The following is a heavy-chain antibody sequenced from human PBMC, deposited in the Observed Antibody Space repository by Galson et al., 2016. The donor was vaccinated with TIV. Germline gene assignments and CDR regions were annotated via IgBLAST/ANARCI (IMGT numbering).Heavy chain of an antibody. V-gene: IGHV1-18*01. CDR1: GYSFTSYG. D-gene: IGHD2-15*01. CDR2: ISNCNVNT. Sequence: SVKVSCKASGYSFTSYGIAWVRQAPGQGLAWMGWISNCNVNTKYAQKFQGRVTLTTDTATSTVYMELRSLRFDDTAVYFCARGRAADHAFDFWGQGTMVTVSS. J-gene: IGHJ3*01. CDR3: ARGRAADHAFDF.